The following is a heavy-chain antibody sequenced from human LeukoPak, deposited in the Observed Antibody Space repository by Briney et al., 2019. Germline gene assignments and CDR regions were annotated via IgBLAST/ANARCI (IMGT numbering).Heavy chain of an antibody. CDR1: GFTFSSYA. J-gene: IGHJ4*02. Sequence: GGSLRFSCAASGFTFSSYAMSWVRQAPGKGLEWVSAISGSGGSTYYADSVKGRFTISRDNSKNTLYLQMNSLRAEDTAVYYCAKDPDYCDYLSYFDYWGQGTLVTVSS. CDR2: ISGSGGST. CDR3: AKDPDYCDYLSYFDY. V-gene: IGHV3-23*01. D-gene: IGHD4-17*01.